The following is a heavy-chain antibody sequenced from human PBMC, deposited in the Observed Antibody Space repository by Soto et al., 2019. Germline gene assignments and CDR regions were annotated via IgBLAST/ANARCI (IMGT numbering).Heavy chain of an antibody. J-gene: IGHJ3*02. CDR3: ARTYDGSGPNSGGYGFDI. V-gene: IGHV4-59*01. CDR2: IYYSGST. Sequence: PSETLSLTCTVSGGSISSYYWSWIRQPPGKGLEWIAYIYYSGSTSYNPSLKSRVSISLDTSKNQFSLKLSSVTAADTAVYYCARTYDGSGPNSGGYGFDIWGPGTMVTVSS. D-gene: IGHD3-22*01. CDR1: GGSISSYY.